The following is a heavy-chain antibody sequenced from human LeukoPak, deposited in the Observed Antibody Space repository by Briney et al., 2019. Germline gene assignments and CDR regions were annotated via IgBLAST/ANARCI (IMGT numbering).Heavy chain of an antibody. V-gene: IGHV3-13*01. D-gene: IGHD3-9*01. CDR1: GFTFSSYD. Sequence: GGSLRLSCAASGFTFSSYDMRWVRQSTGKGLEWVSAIGTAGDTYYSHSVKGRFTISRENAKNSLYLHMNSLSAGDTAVYFCARGHMLTGYYNFAWFDPWGQGTLVTVSS. CDR3: ARGHMLTGYYNFAWFDP. J-gene: IGHJ5*02. CDR2: IGTAGDT.